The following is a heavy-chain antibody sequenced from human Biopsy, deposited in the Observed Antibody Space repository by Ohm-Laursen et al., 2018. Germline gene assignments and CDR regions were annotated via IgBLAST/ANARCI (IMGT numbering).Heavy chain of an antibody. J-gene: IGHJ6*02. CDR1: GYIFTGYY. V-gene: IGHV1-2*02. CDR3: VRSRAGGATWGMDV. D-gene: IGHD3-16*01. CDR2: INPDNGGT. Sequence: ATVKISCQASGYIFTGYYLHWVRKAPGQGLEWMGWINPDNGGTIHAQKFQGRVTVTRDTSISTAYVEVTSLRSDDTAVYYCVRSRAGGATWGMDVWGQGTTVTVSS.